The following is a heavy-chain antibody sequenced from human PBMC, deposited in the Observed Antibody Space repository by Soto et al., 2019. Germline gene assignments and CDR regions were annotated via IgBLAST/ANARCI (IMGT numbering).Heavy chain of an antibody. Sequence: EVQLLESGGGLVQPGGSLRLSCAASGFTFRTYAMIWVRQAPGKGLEWVSSINKNGGGTFYAASVKGRFTISRDNSKDTLFLQMIRLSAEATDLGYCAKRTSYDFVYWGQGTLVTVSS. CDR1: GFTFRTYA. CDR2: INKNGGGT. J-gene: IGHJ4*02. D-gene: IGHD3-3*01. CDR3: AKRTSYDFVY. V-gene: IGHV3-23*01.